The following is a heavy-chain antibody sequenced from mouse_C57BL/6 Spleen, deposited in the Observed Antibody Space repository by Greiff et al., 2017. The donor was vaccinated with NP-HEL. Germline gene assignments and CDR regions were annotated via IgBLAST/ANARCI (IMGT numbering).Heavy chain of an antibody. D-gene: IGHD2-1*01. CDR3: ARSGNYPFYYAMDY. CDR2: INPSSGYT. Sequence: QVHVKQSGAELARPGASVKMSCKASGYTFTSYTMHWVKQRPGQGLEWIGYINPSSGYTKYNQKFKDKATLTADKSSSTAYMQLSSLTSEDSAVYYCARSGNYPFYYAMDYWGQGTSVTVSS. J-gene: IGHJ4*01. CDR1: GYTFTSYT. V-gene: IGHV1-4*01.